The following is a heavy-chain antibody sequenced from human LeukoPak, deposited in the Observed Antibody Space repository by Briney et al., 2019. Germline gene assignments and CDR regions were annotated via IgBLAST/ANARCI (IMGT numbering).Heavy chain of an antibody. Sequence: GESLKISCKGSGYNFTNYWIGWVRQMPGKGLEWMGIIYPGDSDIRYSPSFQGQVIISADKSISTTYLQWSSLKASDSGIYYCARSDGGGAARGIQYWGQGALVTVTS. D-gene: IGHD2-21*01. V-gene: IGHV5-51*01. CDR1: GYNFTNYW. J-gene: IGHJ1*01. CDR3: ARSDGGGAARGIQY. CDR2: IYPGDSDI.